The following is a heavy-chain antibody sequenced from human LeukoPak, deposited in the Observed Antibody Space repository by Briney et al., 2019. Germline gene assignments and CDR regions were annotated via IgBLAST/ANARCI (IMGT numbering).Heavy chain of an antibody. V-gene: IGHV3-9*01. CDR1: GFTFDDYA. CDR3: AKEKNYYDSSGLIDY. Sequence: GGSLRLSCAASGFTFDDYAMHWVRQAPGKGLEWVSGISWNSGSIGYADSVKGRFTISRDNAKNSLYLQMNSLRAEDTALYYCAKEKNYYDSSGLIDYWGQGTLVTVSS. CDR2: ISWNSGSI. J-gene: IGHJ4*02. D-gene: IGHD3-22*01.